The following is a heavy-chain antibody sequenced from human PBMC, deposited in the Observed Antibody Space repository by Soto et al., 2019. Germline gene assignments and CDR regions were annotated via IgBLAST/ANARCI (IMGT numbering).Heavy chain of an antibody. Sequence: LSLTCAASGFTFDDYAMHWVRQAPGKGLEWVSGISWNSGSIGYADSVKGRFTISRDNAKNSLYLQMNSLRAEDTALYYCAKDLVVAATPNPLWFDPWGQGTLVTVSS. J-gene: IGHJ5*02. CDR1: GFTFDDYA. CDR3: AKDLVVAATPNPLWFDP. V-gene: IGHV3-9*01. CDR2: ISWNSGSI. D-gene: IGHD2-15*01.